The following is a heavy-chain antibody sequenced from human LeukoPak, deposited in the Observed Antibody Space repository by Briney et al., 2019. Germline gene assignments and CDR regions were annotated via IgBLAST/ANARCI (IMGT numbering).Heavy chain of an antibody. Sequence: SETLSLTCAVSGGSISSSNWWSWVRQPPGKGLEWIGEIYHSGSTNYNPSLKSRVTISVDKSKNQFSLKLSSVTAADTAVYYCARGNTMVRGVIIVRSLDYWGQGTLVTVSS. CDR3: ARGNTMVRGVIIVRSLDY. V-gene: IGHV4-4*02. D-gene: IGHD3-10*01. CDR2: IYHSGST. J-gene: IGHJ4*02. CDR1: GGSISSSNW.